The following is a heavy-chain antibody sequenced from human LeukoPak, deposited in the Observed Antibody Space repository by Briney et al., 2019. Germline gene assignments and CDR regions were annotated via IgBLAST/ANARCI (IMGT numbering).Heavy chain of an antibody. CDR3: ARGSSSGTDHYYYYGMDV. V-gene: IGHV1-2*04. D-gene: IGHD6-19*01. CDR2: INPNSGGT. Sequence: EASVKVSCKASGYTFTGYYMHWVRQAPGQGLEWMGWINPNSGGTNYAQKFQGWVTMTRDTSISTAYMEQSRLRSDDTAVYYCARGSSSGTDHYYYYGMDVWGQGTTVTVSS. CDR1: GYTFTGYY. J-gene: IGHJ6*02.